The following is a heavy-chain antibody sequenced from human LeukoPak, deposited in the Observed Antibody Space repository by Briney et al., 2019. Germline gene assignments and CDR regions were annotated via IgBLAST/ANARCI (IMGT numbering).Heavy chain of an antibody. CDR1: GYTFTGYY. J-gene: IGHJ6*02. CDR3: ARDRYCSSTSCYHYYYYGMDV. D-gene: IGHD2-2*01. CDR2: INPNSGGT. Sequence: ASVKVSCKASGYTFTGYYMHWVRQAPGQGLEWMGWINPNSGGTNYAQKFQGRVTMTRDTSISTAYMELSSLRSEDTAVYYCARDRYCSSTSCYHYYYYGMDVWGQGTTVTVSS. V-gene: IGHV1-2*02.